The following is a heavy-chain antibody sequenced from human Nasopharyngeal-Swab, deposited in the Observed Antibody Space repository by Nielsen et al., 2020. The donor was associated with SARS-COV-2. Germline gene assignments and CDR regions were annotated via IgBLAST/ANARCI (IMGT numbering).Heavy chain of an antibody. D-gene: IGHD2-21*01. CDR2: IFYSGST. CDR3: ARHGVPGVVVVAATDY. J-gene: IGHJ4*01. CDR1: GGSISSYEYY. V-gene: IGHV4-39*01. Sequence: LGTLSLTCTVSGGSISSYEYYWGWIRPPPGKGLEWIGSIFYSGSTYYNPSLKSRVTVSVDTSKNQFSLNLSSVTAADTALYYCARHGVPGVVVVAATDYWGHGTLVTVSS.